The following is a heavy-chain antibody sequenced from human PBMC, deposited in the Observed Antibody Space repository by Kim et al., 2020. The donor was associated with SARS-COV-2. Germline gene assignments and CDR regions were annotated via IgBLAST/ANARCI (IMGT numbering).Heavy chain of an antibody. V-gene: IGHV3-7*01. D-gene: IGHD3-10*01. Sequence: GWSLRLSCAASGFTFGTYWMTWVRQTPGKGLEWVANIKQDGSETHYVDSVKGRFTISRDNAKNSLYLQMNSLRTEDTAVYYCLRGGWYFGCWGQGTLVT. CDR1: GFTFGTYW. J-gene: IGHJ4*02. CDR3: LRGGWYFGC. CDR2: IKQDGSET.